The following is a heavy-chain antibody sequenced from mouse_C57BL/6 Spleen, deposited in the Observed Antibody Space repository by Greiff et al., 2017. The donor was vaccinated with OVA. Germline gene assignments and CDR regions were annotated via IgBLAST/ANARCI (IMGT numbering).Heavy chain of an antibody. Sequence: QVQLQQSGAELVRPGSSVKLSCKASGYTFTSYWMDWVKQRPGQGLEWIGNIYPSDSETHYNQKFKDKATLTVDKSSSTAYMQLSSLTSEDSAVYYCARRDYGSSYRFAYWGQGTLVTVSA. CDR3: ARRDYGSSYRFAY. D-gene: IGHD1-1*01. CDR1: GYTFTSYW. CDR2: IYPSDSET. V-gene: IGHV1-61*01. J-gene: IGHJ3*01.